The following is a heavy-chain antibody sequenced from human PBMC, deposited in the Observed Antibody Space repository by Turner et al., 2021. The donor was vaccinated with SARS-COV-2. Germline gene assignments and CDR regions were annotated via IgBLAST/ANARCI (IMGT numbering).Heavy chain of an antibody. CDR1: GFTFSSYG. V-gene: IGHV3-30*03. CDR2: ISYDGSNK. D-gene: IGHD2-21*02. Sequence: QVQLVESGGGVVQPGRSLRLSCAASGFTFSSYGMHWVRQAPGKGLEWVAVISYDGSNKYYADSVKGRFTISRDNSKNTLYLRMNSLRAEDTAVYYCARDHWGNVVVVTAIHYYYGMDVWGQGTTVTVSS. CDR3: ARDHWGNVVVVTAIHYYYGMDV. J-gene: IGHJ6*02.